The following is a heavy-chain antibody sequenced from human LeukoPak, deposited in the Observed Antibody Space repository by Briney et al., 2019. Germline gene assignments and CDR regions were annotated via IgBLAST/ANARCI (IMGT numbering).Heavy chain of an antibody. Sequence: ASVKVSCKASGYTFTTYGIVWVRQAPGKGREWMGWISCYTGNTNYAQKFQGRVTMTTDTSTNTVHMELRNLTSDDAAVYYCARGTEAGGIDYWGQGTLVTVSS. CDR1: GYTFTTYG. J-gene: IGHJ4*02. CDR3: ARGTEAGGIDY. D-gene: IGHD1-1*01. V-gene: IGHV1-18*01. CDR2: ISCYTGNT.